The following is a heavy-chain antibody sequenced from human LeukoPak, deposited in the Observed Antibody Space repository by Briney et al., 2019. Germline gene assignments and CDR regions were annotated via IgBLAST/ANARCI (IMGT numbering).Heavy chain of an antibody. J-gene: IGHJ6*02. CDR3: ARALRYCSSTGCYGAGMDV. V-gene: IGHV4-34*01. Sequence: SETLSLTCAVYGGSFSGYYWSGIRQPPGKGLEWIGEINHSGSTNYNPSLKSRVTMSVDTSKNQFSLKLSSVTAADTAVYYCARALRYCSSTGCYGAGMDVWGQATTVTVSS. CDR2: INHSGST. CDR1: GGSFSGYY. D-gene: IGHD2-2*01.